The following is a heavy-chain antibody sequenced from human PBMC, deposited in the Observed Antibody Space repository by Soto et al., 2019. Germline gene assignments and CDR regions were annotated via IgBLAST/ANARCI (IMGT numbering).Heavy chain of an antibody. J-gene: IGHJ4*02. CDR2: IIPILGIA. CDR3: ARDHGYPNYFDY. CDR1: WGTLPRHN. V-gene: IGHV1-69*10. D-gene: IGHD1-1*01. Sequence: VKGSFQASWGTLPRHNINWGGPAPGQGLEWMGRIIPILGIANYAQKFQGRVTITADKSTSTAYMELSSLRSEDTAVYYCARDHGYPNYFDYWGQGTLVTVSS.